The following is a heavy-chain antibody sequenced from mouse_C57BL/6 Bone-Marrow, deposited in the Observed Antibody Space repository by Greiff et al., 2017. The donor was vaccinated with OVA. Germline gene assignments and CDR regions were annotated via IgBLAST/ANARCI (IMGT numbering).Heavy chain of an antibody. CDR1: GFTFSDAW. CDR2: IRNKANNHAT. V-gene: IGHV6-6*01. Sequence: EVKLVESGGGLVQPGGSMKLSCAASGFTFSDAWMDWVRQSPEKGLEWVAEIRNKANNHATYYAESVKGRFTISRDDSKSSVYLQMNSLRAEDTGIYYCTRPPTVVAPYWYFDVWGTGTTVTVSS. D-gene: IGHD1-1*01. J-gene: IGHJ1*03. CDR3: TRPPTVVAPYWYFDV.